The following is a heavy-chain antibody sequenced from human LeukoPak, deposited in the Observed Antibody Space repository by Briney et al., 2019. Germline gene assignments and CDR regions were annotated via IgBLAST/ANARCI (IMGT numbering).Heavy chain of an antibody. J-gene: IGHJ4*02. CDR2: INGDGTIT. V-gene: IGHV3-74*01. CDR1: GFTFNKYW. D-gene: IGHD3-22*01. CDR3: ATGNYYDSRGYYTFGH. Sequence: GGSLRLSCAASGFTFNKYWMHWVRQAPGKGLVRVSRINGDGTITSYADSVKGGFTISRDNAKNTLYLQMSSLRAKDTAVYYCATGNYYDSRGYYTFGHWGQGTLVTVSS.